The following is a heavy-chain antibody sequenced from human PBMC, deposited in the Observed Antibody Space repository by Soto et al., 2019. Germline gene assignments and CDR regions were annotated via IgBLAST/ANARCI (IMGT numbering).Heavy chain of an antibody. J-gene: IGHJ3*02. Sequence: PGGSLRLSCAASGFTFSSYAMNWVRQAPGKGLEWVSGISVGGGNTYYADSVKGRFTISRDSSKNTLDLQLNSLRAEDTAVYYCAKRGTAAPQGNIFDIWGQGTMVTVSS. D-gene: IGHD1-1*01. CDR3: AKRGTAAPQGNIFDI. V-gene: IGHV3-23*01. CDR1: GFTFSSYA. CDR2: ISVGGGNT.